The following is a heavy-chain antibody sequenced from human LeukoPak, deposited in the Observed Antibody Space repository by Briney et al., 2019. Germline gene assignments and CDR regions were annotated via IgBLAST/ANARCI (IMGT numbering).Heavy chain of an antibody. V-gene: IGHV1-24*01. Sequence: GASVKVSCKVSGYTLTELSMHWVRQAPGKGLEWMGGFDPEDGETIYAQKFQGRVTMTTDTSTSTAYMELRSLRSDDTAVYYCARDGGNYDAFDIWGQGTMVTVSS. CDR1: GYTLTELS. D-gene: IGHD4-11*01. CDR2: FDPEDGET. J-gene: IGHJ3*02. CDR3: ARDGGNYDAFDI.